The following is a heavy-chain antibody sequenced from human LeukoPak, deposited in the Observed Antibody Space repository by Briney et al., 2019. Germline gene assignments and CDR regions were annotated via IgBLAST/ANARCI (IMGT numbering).Heavy chain of an antibody. CDR1: GYTFTSYY. Sequence: ASVKVSCKASGYTFTSYYMHWVRQAPGQGLEWMRIINPSGGSTSYAQKFQGRVTMTRDMSTSTVYMELSSLRSEDTAVYYCASAPIPDEKYYYDSSGYLGYYYYYMDVWGKGTTVTVSS. J-gene: IGHJ6*03. V-gene: IGHV1-46*01. CDR3: ASAPIPDEKYYYDSSGYLGYYYYYMDV. D-gene: IGHD3-22*01. CDR2: INPSGGST.